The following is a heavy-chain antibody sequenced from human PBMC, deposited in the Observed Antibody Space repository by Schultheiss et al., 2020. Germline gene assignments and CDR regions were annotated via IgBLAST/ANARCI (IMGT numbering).Heavy chain of an antibody. CDR1: GGTFSSYA. V-gene: IGHV1-69*01. CDR2: IIPIFGTA. J-gene: IGHJ6*02. CDR3: ARRSGGSGSLLLRGDYYYGMDV. Sequence: SVKVSGKASGGTFSSYAISWVRQAPGQGLEWMGGIIPIFGTANYAQKFQGRVTITADESTSTAYMELSSLRSEDTAVYYCARRSGGSGSLLLRGDYYYGMDVWGQGTT. D-gene: IGHD1-26*01.